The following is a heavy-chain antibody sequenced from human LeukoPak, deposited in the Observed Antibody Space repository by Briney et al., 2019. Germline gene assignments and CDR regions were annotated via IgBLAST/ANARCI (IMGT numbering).Heavy chain of an antibody. Sequence: GGSLRLSCAASGFTFSSYAMSWVRQAPGKGLEWVSAISGSGGSTYYADSVKGRFTISRDNSKNTLYLQMNSLRAEDTAVCYCAKPRGSGSYYNGGAFDYWGQGTLVTVSS. CDR1: GFTFSSYA. CDR2: ISGSGGST. J-gene: IGHJ4*02. D-gene: IGHD3-10*01. V-gene: IGHV3-23*01. CDR3: AKPRGSGSYYNGGAFDY.